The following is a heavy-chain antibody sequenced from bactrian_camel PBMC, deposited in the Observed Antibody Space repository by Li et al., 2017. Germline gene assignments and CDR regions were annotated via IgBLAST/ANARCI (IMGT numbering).Heavy chain of an antibody. CDR2: IATGSGNT. V-gene: IGHV3S1*01. Sequence: HVQLVESGGGSVQAGGSLRPSCEASGYTYNRTCMAWFRQAPGKEREGVARIATGSGNTYYADSVKGRFTISKDNAKNTIYLQMDNLKPEDSAMYYCASGTRAYTGAFCAVVRSRFMYWGQGTQVTVS. CDR1: GYTYNRTC. J-gene: IGHJ4*01. D-gene: IGHD2*01. CDR3: ASGTRAYTGAFCAVVRSRFMY.